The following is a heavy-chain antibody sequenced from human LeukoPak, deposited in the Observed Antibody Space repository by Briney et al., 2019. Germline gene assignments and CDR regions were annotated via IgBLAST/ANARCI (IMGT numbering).Heavy chain of an antibody. Sequence: GGSLRLSCAASGFIFGNYAMSWFRQAPGKGLEWVSAIGGGGTYTYCADSVKGRFTISRDNSQNTLYLQVNSLRAEDTAIYYCAKEPRGYLYGYDFWGQGTLVTVSS. J-gene: IGHJ4*02. CDR3: AKEPRGYLYGYDF. CDR2: IGGGGTYT. V-gene: IGHV3-23*01. CDR1: GFIFGNYA. D-gene: IGHD5-18*01.